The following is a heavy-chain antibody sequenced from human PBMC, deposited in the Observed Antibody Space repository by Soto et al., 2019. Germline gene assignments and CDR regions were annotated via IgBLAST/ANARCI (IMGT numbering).Heavy chain of an antibody. Sequence: QVQLVQSGAEVKKPGASVKVSCKASGYTFTSYDINWVRQATGQGLEYLGWMNPNSGNTAYVQKFQGRVTMTWDTSXSTAYMELSSLRSEDTAVYFCARGIKYGAYSRWFDPWGQGTLVTVSS. CDR1: GYTFTSYD. J-gene: IGHJ5*02. CDR2: MNPNSGNT. CDR3: ARGIKYGAYSRWFDP. D-gene: IGHD4-17*01. V-gene: IGHV1-8*01.